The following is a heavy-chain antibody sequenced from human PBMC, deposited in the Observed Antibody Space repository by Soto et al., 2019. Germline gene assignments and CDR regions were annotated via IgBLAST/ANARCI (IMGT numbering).Heavy chain of an antibody. CDR1: GFTFSSYS. V-gene: IGHV3-21*01. CDR2: ISSSSSYI. D-gene: IGHD3-22*01. J-gene: IGHJ5*02. CDR3: ARAAPTLNYYDSSAPGWFDP. Sequence: PGGSLRLSCAASGFTFSSYSMNWVRQAPGKGLEWVSSISSSSSYIYYADSVKGRLTISRDNAKNSLYLQMNSLRAEDTAVYYCARAAPTLNYYDSSAPGWFDPWGQGTLVTVSS.